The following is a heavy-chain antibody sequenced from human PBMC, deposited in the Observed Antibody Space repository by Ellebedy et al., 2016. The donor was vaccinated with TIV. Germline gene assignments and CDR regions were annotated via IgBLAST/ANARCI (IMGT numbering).Heavy chain of an antibody. CDR2: IYYSGST. D-gene: IGHD5-18*01. V-gene: IGHV4-59*01. J-gene: IGHJ2*01. CDR3: ARPGGYSYGYVYWYFDL. CDR1: GGSISSYY. Sequence: SETLSLXXTVSGGSISSYYWSWIRQPPGKGLEWIGYIYYSGSTNYNPSLKSRVTISVDTSKNQFSLKLSSVTAADTAVYYCARPGGYSYGYVYWYFDLWGRGTLVTVSS.